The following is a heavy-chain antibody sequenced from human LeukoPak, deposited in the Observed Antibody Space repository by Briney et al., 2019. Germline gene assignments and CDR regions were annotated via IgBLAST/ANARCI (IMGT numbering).Heavy chain of an antibody. CDR3: ARARYTSMWRFDY. CDR2: INPNSGDT. CDR1: GYTFTDHF. Sequence: SVKVSCKASGYTFTDHFIHWVRQAPIQGLEWMGWINPNSGDTKYAQKFQGRVTMTRDTSISTAFMELSRLRSDDTAVYYCARARYTSMWRFDYWGQGTLVTVSS. V-gene: IGHV1-2*02. J-gene: IGHJ4*02. D-gene: IGHD6-19*01.